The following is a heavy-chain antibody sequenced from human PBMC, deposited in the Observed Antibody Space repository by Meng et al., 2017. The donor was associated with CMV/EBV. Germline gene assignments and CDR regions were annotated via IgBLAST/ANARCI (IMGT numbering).Heavy chain of an antibody. CDR3: AREAGFGIAAAGTSTWFDP. V-gene: IGHV1-69*10. J-gene: IGHJ5*02. Sequence: TSSSYAISWGRQAPGKGLEWKGGSTPILGMANYAQKFQGRVTITADKSTSTAYMELSRLRSEYTAVYYCAREAGFGIAAAGTSTWFDPWGQGTLVTVSS. CDR2: STPILGMA. CDR1: TSSSYA. D-gene: IGHD6-13*01.